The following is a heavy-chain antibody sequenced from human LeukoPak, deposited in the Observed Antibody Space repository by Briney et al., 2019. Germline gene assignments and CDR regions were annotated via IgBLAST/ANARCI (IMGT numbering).Heavy chain of an antibody. D-gene: IGHD4-17*01. Sequence: SETLSLTCTVSGGSISSYYWSWIRQPPRKGLEWIGYIYYSGSTNYNPSLKSRVTMSVGTSKNQFSLKLSSVTAADTAVYYCARADYGDFGSKAAFDIWGQGTMVTVSP. J-gene: IGHJ3*02. CDR2: IYYSGST. V-gene: IGHV4-59*08. CDR1: GGSISSYY. CDR3: ARADYGDFGSKAAFDI.